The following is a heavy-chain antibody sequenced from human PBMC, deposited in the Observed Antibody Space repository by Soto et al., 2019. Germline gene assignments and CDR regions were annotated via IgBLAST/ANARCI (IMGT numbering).Heavy chain of an antibody. D-gene: IGHD3-22*01. CDR1: GGSISSGGYY. Sequence: QVQLQESGPGLVKPSQTLSLTCTVSGGSISSGGYYWSWIRQHPGKGLEWIGYIYYSGSTYYNPSHKSRVTISVDTSKNQFSLKLSSVTAADTAVYYCARACYDSSAEYYFDYWGQGTLVTVSS. CDR2: IYYSGST. V-gene: IGHV4-31*03. J-gene: IGHJ4*02. CDR3: ARACYDSSAEYYFDY.